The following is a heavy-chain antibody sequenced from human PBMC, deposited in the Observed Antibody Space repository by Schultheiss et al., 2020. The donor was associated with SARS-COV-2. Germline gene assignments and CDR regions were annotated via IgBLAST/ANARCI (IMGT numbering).Heavy chain of an antibody. J-gene: IGHJ6*02. Sequence: GESLKISCAASGFTFSSYGMHWVRQAPGKGLEWVAVIWYDGSNKYYADSVKGRFTISRDNSKNTLYLQMNSLRAEDTAVYYCAKERVGAPQRTKYYYYYYGMDVWGQGTTVTVSS. CDR2: IWYDGSNK. D-gene: IGHD1-26*01. V-gene: IGHV3-30*02. CDR3: AKERVGAPQRTKYYYYYYGMDV. CDR1: GFTFSSYG.